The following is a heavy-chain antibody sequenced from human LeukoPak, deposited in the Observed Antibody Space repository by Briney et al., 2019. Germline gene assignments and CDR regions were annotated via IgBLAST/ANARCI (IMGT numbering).Heavy chain of an antibody. CDR2: IYSAGNT. CDR1: GFTVSSNS. CDR3: ARNKKGDRYTYGHDY. Sequence: GGSLRLSCTVSGFTVSSNSMSWVRQAPGKGLEWVSFIYSAGNTHYSDSVKGRFTISRDNAKNSLYLQMNSLRAEDTAVYYCARNKKGDRYTYGHDYWGQGTLVTVSS. J-gene: IGHJ4*02. V-gene: IGHV3-53*01. D-gene: IGHD5-18*01.